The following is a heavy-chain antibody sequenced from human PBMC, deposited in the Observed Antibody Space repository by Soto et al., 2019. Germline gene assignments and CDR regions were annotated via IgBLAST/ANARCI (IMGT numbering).Heavy chain of an antibody. J-gene: IGHJ4*02. CDR2: IYYSGST. CDR3: ARKATYYDYIWGSYRPGPFDY. Sequence: SDTLSLTCTVSGGSISIYYWSWIRQRPGKGLEWIGYIYYSGSTNYNPSLKSRVTISVDTSKNQFSLKLSSVTAADTAVYYCARKATYYDYIWGSYRPGPFDYWGQGTLVTVSS. CDR1: GGSISIYY. D-gene: IGHD3-16*02. V-gene: IGHV4-59*01.